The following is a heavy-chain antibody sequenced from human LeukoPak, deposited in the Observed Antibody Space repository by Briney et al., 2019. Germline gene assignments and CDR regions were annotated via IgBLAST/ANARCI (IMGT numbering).Heavy chain of an antibody. CDR3: ARAGDYYDSSGYWGNACDI. V-gene: IGHV3-30-3*01. Sequence: GRSLRLSCAASGFTFSSYALHWVRQAPGKGLEWVAVISYDGVNKYYANSVKGRFTISRDNSKNTLYLQMNSLRAEDTAVYYCARAGDYYDSSGYWGNACDIWGQGTMVTVSS. CDR2: ISYDGVNK. D-gene: IGHD3-22*01. J-gene: IGHJ3*02. CDR1: GFTFSSYA.